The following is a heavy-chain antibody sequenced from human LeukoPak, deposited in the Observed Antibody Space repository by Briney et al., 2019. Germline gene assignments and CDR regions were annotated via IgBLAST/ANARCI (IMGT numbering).Heavy chain of an antibody. D-gene: IGHD5-12*01. CDR3: ARDLGYGSPRTDC. CDR2: IYYSGST. V-gene: IGHV4-39*07. J-gene: IGHJ4*02. CDR1: GGSISSSSYY. Sequence: SETLSLTCTVSGGSISSSSYYWGWIRQPPGKGLEWIGSIYYSGSTYYNPSLKSRVTISVDTSKNQFSLKLSSVTAADTAVYYCARDLGYGSPRTDCWGQGTLVTVSS.